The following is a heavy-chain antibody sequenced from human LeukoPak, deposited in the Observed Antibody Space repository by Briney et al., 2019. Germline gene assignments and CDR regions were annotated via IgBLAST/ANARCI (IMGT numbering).Heavy chain of an antibody. D-gene: IGHD2-15*01. Sequence: ASVKVSCKASGYTFTGYYMHWVRQAPGQGLEWMGWINPNSGGTNYAQKFQGRVTMTRDTSISTAYMELSRLRSDDTAVYYCARVRGSYCSGGSCYYDYYYYMDVWGKGTTVTVSS. J-gene: IGHJ6*03. CDR1: GYTFTGYY. CDR2: INPNSGGT. V-gene: IGHV1-2*02. CDR3: ARVRGSYCSGGSCYYDYYYYMDV.